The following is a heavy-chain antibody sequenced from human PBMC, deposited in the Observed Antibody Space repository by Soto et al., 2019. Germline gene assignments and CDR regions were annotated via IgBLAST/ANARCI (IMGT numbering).Heavy chain of an antibody. J-gene: IGHJ4*02. CDR3: ARDLQSNGWAYYFDY. V-gene: IGHV3-48*02. D-gene: IGHD2-2*03. CDR2: ISRSRGTT. CDR1: GFTFSDYS. Sequence: EVQLVESGGGLVQPGGSLRLSCVASGFTFSDYSMNWVRQAPGKGLEWVSYISRSRGTTHYADSVQGRFTISGDNARNSLYLQMNSLRDEDTAVYYCARDLQSNGWAYYFDYWGQGTLVTVSS.